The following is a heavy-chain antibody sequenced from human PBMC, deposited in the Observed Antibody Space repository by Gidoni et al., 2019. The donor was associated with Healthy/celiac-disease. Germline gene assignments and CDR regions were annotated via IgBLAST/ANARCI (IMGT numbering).Heavy chain of an antibody. CDR2: ISSSSSYT. CDR3: ARVRIAEAGNSVDY. CDR1: GFTFSDYY. V-gene: IGHV3-11*06. Sequence: QVQLVESGGGLVKPGGSLSLSCAASGFTFSDYYMSWIRQAPGKGLEWVSYISSSSSYTNYADSVKGRFTISRDNAKNSLYLKMNSLRAEDTAGYYCARVRIAEAGNSVDYWGQGTLVTVSS. D-gene: IGHD6-13*01. J-gene: IGHJ4*02.